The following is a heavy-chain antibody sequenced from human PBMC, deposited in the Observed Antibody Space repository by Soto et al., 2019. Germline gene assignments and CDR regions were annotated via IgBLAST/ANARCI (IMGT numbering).Heavy chain of an antibody. CDR3: ARSGYSYGYVAFDI. V-gene: IGHV1-2*04. J-gene: IGHJ3*02. Sequence: GASVKVSCKASGYTFTGYYMHWVRQAPGQGLEWMGWINPNSGGTNYAQKFQGWVTMTRDTSISTAYMELSRLRSDDTAVYYCARSGYSYGYVAFDIWGQGTMVTVSS. D-gene: IGHD5-18*01. CDR1: GYTFTGYY. CDR2: INPNSGGT.